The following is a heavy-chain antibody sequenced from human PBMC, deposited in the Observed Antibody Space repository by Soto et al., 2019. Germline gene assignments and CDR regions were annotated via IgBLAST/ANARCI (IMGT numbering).Heavy chain of an antibody. Sequence: SETLSLTCTVSGGSISSYYWSWIRQPAGKGLEWIGRIYTSGSTNYNPSLKSRVTMSLDTSKNQFSLKLTSVTAADTALYYCARGNCSSPNCYSFSGYYGMDVWGQGTTVTVS. V-gene: IGHV4-4*07. J-gene: IGHJ6*02. CDR2: IYTSGST. CDR3: ARGNCSSPNCYSFSGYYGMDV. CDR1: GGSISSYY. D-gene: IGHD2-2*01.